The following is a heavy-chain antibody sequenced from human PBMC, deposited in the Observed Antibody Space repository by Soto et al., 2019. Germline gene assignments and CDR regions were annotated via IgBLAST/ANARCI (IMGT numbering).Heavy chain of an antibody. D-gene: IGHD3-10*01. J-gene: IGHJ4*02. Sequence: LRLSCAAFGFTFSSYWMSWVRQAPGKGLEWVANVNQDGGEKFYVGSVKGRFTISRDNAMNSLYLQMNSLRAEDTAVYYCARGRPVPYWGQGTLVTVSS. CDR3: ARGRPVPY. CDR1: GFTFSSYW. CDR2: VNQDGGEK. V-gene: IGHV3-7*01.